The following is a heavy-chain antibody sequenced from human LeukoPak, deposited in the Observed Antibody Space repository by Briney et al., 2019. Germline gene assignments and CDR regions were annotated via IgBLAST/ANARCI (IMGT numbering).Heavy chain of an antibody. CDR3: APRRVAADKGFDY. D-gene: IGHD6-19*01. CDR1: GYTFTDYY. V-gene: IGHV1-2*02. CDR2: RNPNSGGT. Sequence: ASVTVSCTASGYTFTDYYMHWMRQAPGQGPEWMGGRNPNSGGTNYAQKFQGRVTMTRDTSITTAYMELSSLRSDDTAVYYCAPRRVAADKGFDYWGQGTLVTVSS. J-gene: IGHJ4*02.